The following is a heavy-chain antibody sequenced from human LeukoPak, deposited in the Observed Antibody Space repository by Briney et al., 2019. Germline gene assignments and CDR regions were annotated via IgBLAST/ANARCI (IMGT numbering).Heavy chain of an antibody. J-gene: IGHJ5*02. CDR1: GYTFTSYG. Sequence: ASVKVSCKASGYTFTSYGISWVRQAPGQGLEWMGWISAYNGNTNYAQKFQGRVTITRDTSASTAYMELSSLRSEDTAVYYCARPLPDLWFGDHIGFDPWGQGTLVTVSS. D-gene: IGHD3-10*01. CDR2: ISAYNGNT. CDR3: ARPLPDLWFGDHIGFDP. V-gene: IGHV1-18*01.